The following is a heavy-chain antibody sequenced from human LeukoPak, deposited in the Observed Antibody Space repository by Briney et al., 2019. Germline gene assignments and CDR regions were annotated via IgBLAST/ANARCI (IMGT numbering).Heavy chain of an antibody. Sequence: GGSLRLSCAASGFTFSDYYMSWIRQAPGKGLEWVSYISSSGSTIYYADSVKGRFTISRDNAKNSLCLQMNSLRAEDTAVYYCARVNTYYDFWSGFFNSEDYYYYGMDVWGQGTTVTVSS. D-gene: IGHD3-3*01. CDR2: ISSSGSTI. CDR3: ARVNTYYDFWSGFFNSEDYYYYGMDV. CDR1: GFTFSDYY. V-gene: IGHV3-11*01. J-gene: IGHJ6*02.